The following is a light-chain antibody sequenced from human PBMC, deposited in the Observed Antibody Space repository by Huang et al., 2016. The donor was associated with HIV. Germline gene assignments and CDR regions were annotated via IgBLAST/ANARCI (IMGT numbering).Light chain of an antibody. CDR1: QSVSSGY. CDR2: GAS. Sequence: EIVLTQSPGTLSLSPGERATLSCRASQSVSSGYLAWYQQKYGQAPRLLIYGASSRATGIPDRFSGSGSGTDFTLTISRLEPEDFVVYYCQQYGSSPYTFGQGTKLEI. V-gene: IGKV3-20*01. CDR3: QQYGSSPYT. J-gene: IGKJ2*01.